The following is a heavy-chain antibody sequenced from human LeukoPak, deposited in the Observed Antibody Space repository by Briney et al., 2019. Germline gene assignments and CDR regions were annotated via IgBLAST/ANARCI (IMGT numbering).Heavy chain of an antibody. J-gene: IGHJ4*02. D-gene: IGHD6-19*01. CDR2: IYYSGST. CDR3: ARVRQWLPPVYFDY. Sequence: PSETLSLTCTVSGGSISSGDYYWSWIRQPPGKGLEWIGYIYYSGSTYYNPSLKSRVTISVDTSKNQFSLKLSSVTAADTAVYYCARVRQWLPPVYFDYWGQGTLVTVSS. V-gene: IGHV4-30-4*02. CDR1: GGSISSGDYY.